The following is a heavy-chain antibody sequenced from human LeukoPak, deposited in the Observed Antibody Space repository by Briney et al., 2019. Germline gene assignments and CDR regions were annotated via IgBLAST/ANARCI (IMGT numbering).Heavy chain of an antibody. CDR2: IYTSGST. CDR1: GGSISSYY. J-gene: IGHJ6*03. V-gene: IGHV4-4*09. CDR3: ARTVLEPYMDV. Sequence: SETLSLTCTVSGGSISSYYWSWIRQPPGRGLEWIGYIYTSGSTNYNPSLKSRVTISVDTSKNQFSLKLSSVTAADTAAYYCARTVLEPYMDVWGKGTTVTVSS. D-gene: IGHD3-3*01.